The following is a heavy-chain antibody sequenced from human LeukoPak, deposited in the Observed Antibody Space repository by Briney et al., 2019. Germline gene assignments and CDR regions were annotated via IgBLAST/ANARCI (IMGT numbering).Heavy chain of an antibody. V-gene: IGHV4-59*12. CDR3: AGGVPSLTIFGVVIMCWFDP. Sequence: SETLSLTCTVSGGSLSSYYWSWIRQPPGKGLEGIGYIYYSGSTNYNPSLKSRVTISVDTSKNQFSLKLSSVTAADTAVYYCAGGVPSLTIFGVVIMCWFDPWGQGTLVTVSS. CDR2: IYYSGST. D-gene: IGHD3-3*01. J-gene: IGHJ5*02. CDR1: GGSLSSYY.